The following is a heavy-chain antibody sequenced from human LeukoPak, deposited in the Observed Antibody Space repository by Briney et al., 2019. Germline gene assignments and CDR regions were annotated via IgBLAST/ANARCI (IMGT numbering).Heavy chain of an antibody. J-gene: IGHJ6*02. Sequence: ESGGSLRLSCAASGFTVSSNYMSWVRQAPGKGLEWVSVIYSGGSTYYADSVKGRFTISRDNSKNTLYLQMNSLRAEDTAAYYCARDTTYCSGGSCYFFGMDVWGQGTTVTVSS. V-gene: IGHV3-66*01. CDR2: IYSGGST. CDR1: GFTVSSNY. D-gene: IGHD2-15*01. CDR3: ARDTTYCSGGSCYFFGMDV.